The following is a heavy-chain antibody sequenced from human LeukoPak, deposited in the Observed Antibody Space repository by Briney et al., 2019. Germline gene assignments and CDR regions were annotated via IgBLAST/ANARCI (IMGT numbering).Heavy chain of an antibody. D-gene: IGHD3-10*01. J-gene: IGHJ5*02. Sequence: GASVKVSCKDSGYTFTSYGISWVRQAPGQGLEWMGWISAYNGNTNYAQKLQGRVTTTTDTSTSTAYLELRSLRSDDTAVYYCARVPLWFGDSNWFDPWGQGTLVTVSS. CDR3: ARVPLWFGDSNWFDP. CDR2: ISAYNGNT. CDR1: GYTFTSYG. V-gene: IGHV1-18*01.